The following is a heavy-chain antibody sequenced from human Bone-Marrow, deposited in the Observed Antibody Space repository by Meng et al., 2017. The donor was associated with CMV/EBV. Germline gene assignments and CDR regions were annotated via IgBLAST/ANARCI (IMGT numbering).Heavy chain of an antibody. Sequence: GESLKIACAASGFTFSSYAMHWVRQAPGKGLEWVAVISYDGSNKYYADSVKGRFTISRDNSKNTLYLQMNSLRAEDTAVYYCARDLTLGRGPGVGMDVWGHGTTVTFSS. CDR2: ISYDGSNK. CDR3: ARDLTLGRGPGVGMDV. CDR1: GFTFSSYA. J-gene: IGHJ6*01. D-gene: IGHD3-10*01. V-gene: IGHV3-30-3*01.